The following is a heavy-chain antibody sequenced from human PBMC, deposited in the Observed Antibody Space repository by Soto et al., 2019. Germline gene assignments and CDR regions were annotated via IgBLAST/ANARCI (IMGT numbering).Heavy chain of an antibody. CDR2: ISSSSSYI. J-gene: IGHJ4*02. D-gene: IGHD5-18*01. Sequence: EVQLVESGGGLVKPGGSLRLSCAASGFTFSSYSMNWVRQAPGKGLEWVSSISSSSSYIYYADSVKGRFTISRDNAKNSLYLQMNSLRAEDTAVYYCARDQXGXSYGYGLGYWGQGTLVTVSS. V-gene: IGHV3-21*01. CDR1: GFTFSSYS. CDR3: ARDQXGXSYGYGLGY.